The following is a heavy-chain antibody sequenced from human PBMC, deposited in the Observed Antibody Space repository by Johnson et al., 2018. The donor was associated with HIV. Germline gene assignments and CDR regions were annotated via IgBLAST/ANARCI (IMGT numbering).Heavy chain of an antibody. CDR1: GFTFSSYW. CDR3: ARAFRGVWYDAFDI. V-gene: IGHV3-7*01. J-gene: IGHJ3*02. Sequence: VQLVESGGGLVQPGGSLRLSCLASGFTFSSYWMTWVRQAPGKGLEWVANTTQAGREKYSVDSVKGRFTISRHNAKNSLYLQMNSLRAEDTAVYYCARAFRGVWYDAFDIWGQGTMVTVSS. CDR2: TTQAGREK. D-gene: IGHD6-19*01.